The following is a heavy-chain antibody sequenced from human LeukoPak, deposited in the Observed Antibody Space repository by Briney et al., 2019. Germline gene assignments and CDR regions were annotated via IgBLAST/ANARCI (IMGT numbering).Heavy chain of an antibody. CDR3: ARDEPDYYGSGTQSYYYYYMDV. D-gene: IGHD3-10*01. V-gene: IGHV1-69*05. J-gene: IGHJ6*03. CDR2: IIPIFGTA. Sequence: SVKVSCKASGGTFSSYAISWVRQAPGQGLEWMGGIIPIFGTANYAQKFQGRVTITTDESTGTAYMELSSLRSEDTAVYYCARDEPDYYGSGTQSYYYYYMDVWGKGTTVTVSS. CDR1: GGTFSSYA.